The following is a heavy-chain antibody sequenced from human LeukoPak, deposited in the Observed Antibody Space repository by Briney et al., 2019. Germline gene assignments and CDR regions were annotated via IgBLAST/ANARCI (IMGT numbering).Heavy chain of an antibody. CDR2: VFNGGSV. CDR3: ARVKYSSGWYTEYYFDY. Sequence: SETLSLTCTVSGGSVSSSYYYWNWIRQPPGKGLEWIGYVFNGGSVNYNPSLQSRVTISVDTSKSQFSLKLTSVTTADTAVYYCARVKYSSGWYTEYYFDYWGQGILVTVSS. V-gene: IGHV4-61*01. D-gene: IGHD6-19*01. CDR1: GGSVSSSYYY. J-gene: IGHJ4*02.